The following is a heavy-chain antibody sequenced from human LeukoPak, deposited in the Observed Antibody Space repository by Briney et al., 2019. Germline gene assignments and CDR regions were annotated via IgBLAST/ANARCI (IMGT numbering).Heavy chain of an antibody. CDR1: GFTFSSYE. CDR2: ISSSGSTI. J-gene: IGHJ6*04. Sequence: PGGSLRLSCAASGFTFSSYEMNWVRQAPGKGLEWVSYISSSGSTIYYADSVKGRFTISRDNAKNSLYLQMNSLRAEDTAVYYCARHRLIVVPGVDVWGKGTTVTISS. D-gene: IGHD2-15*01. V-gene: IGHV3-48*03. CDR3: ARHRLIVVPGVDV.